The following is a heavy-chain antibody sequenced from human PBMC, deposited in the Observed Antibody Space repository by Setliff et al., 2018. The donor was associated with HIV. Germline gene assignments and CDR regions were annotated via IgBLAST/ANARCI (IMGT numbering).Heavy chain of an antibody. D-gene: IGHD6-25*01. V-gene: IGHV1-8*02. J-gene: IGHJ6*03. Sequence: ASVKVSCKASGYTFTSSDIYWVRQATGQGLEWMGWVNPKSGNTGYAQKFQGRVIVTRDTSISTVYMELRSLRSEDTAVYYCARGAWYTSGWHSSRYMDVWGKGTTVTVS. CDR3: ARGAWYTSGWHSSRYMDV. CDR2: VNPKSGNT. CDR1: GYTFTSSD.